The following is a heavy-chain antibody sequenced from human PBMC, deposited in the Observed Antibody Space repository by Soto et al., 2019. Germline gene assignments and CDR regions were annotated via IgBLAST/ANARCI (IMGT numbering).Heavy chain of an antibody. D-gene: IGHD2-15*01. V-gene: IGHV5-51*01. CDR1: GYNFTSYW. Sequence: GESLKISCKGSGYNFTSYWLCRERQMPGKGLEWMGIIYPGDSDTRYSPSFQGQVTISADKSISTAYLQWSSLKASDTAMYYCARRGGYCSGGSCYYYYGMDVWGQGTTVTVPS. CDR3: ARRGGYCSGGSCYYYYGMDV. J-gene: IGHJ6*02. CDR2: IYPGDSDT.